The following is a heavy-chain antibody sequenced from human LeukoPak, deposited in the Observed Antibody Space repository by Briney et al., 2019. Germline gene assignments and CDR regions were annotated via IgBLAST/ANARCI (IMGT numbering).Heavy chain of an antibody. CDR2: ISSSSSTI. D-gene: IGHD3-10*01. Sequence: GGSLRLSCAASGFTFSSYSMNWVRQAPGKGLEWVSYISSSSSTIYYADSVKGRFTISRDNAKNSLYLQMNSLRAEDTAVYYCARGINYYGSGSPSHYFDYWGQGTLVTVSS. CDR1: GFTFSSYS. V-gene: IGHV3-48*04. J-gene: IGHJ4*02. CDR3: ARGINYYGSGSPSHYFDY.